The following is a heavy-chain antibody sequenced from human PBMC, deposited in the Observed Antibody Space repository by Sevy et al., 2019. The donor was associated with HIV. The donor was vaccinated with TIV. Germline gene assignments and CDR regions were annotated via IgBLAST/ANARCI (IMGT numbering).Heavy chain of an antibody. CDR1: GYTFTGYY. CDR3: SRDRDNWNYIPYYGMDV. CDR2: INPNNGGT. D-gene: IGHD1-7*01. Sequence: ASVKVSCKASGYTFTGYYMHWVRQAPGQGLEWMGRINPNNGGTNYAQKFEGRVTMTRDTSISPAHIELSRLRSDDTGVYYCSRDRDNWNYIPYYGMDVWGQGTTVTVSS. V-gene: IGHV1-2*05. J-gene: IGHJ6*02.